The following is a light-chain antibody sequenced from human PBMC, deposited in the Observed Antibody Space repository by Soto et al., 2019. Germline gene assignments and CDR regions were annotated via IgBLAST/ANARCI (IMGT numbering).Light chain of an antibody. CDR2: GAS. Sequence: EIVMTQSPATLSVSPGERATLSCRASQSVSSNLAWYQQKPGQAPRLLIYGASTRATGIPARFSGSGSVTDFTLTISSLQSEDFAVDYCQKYNNWPPSTVGQGTKVEIK. CDR1: QSVSSN. V-gene: IGKV3-15*01. CDR3: QKYNNWPPST. J-gene: IGKJ1*01.